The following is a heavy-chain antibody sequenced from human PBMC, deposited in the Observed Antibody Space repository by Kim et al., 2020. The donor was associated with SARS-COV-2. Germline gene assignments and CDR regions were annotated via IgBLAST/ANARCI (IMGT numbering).Heavy chain of an antibody. CDR3: ARTPWSSSWYRAEAAGYDAFDI. CDR1: GGSFSGYY. V-gene: IGHV4-34*01. J-gene: IGHJ3*02. Sequence: SETLSLTCAVYGGSFSGYYWSWIRQPPGKGLEWIGEINHSGSTNYNPSLKSRVTISVDTSKNQFSLKLSSVTAADTAVYYCARTPWSSSWYRAEAAGYDAFDIWGQGTMVTVSS. CDR2: INHSGST. D-gene: IGHD6-13*01.